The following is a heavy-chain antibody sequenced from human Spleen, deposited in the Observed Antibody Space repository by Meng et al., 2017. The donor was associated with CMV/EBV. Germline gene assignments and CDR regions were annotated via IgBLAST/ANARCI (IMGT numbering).Heavy chain of an antibody. V-gene: IGHV1-69-2*01. CDR3: AAEIRGPGHDY. J-gene: IGHJ4*02. CDR1: GYTFTDYY. CDR2: VDPGHGEI. Sequence: SCEVSGYTFTDYYMHWVQQVPGKGLDWMGLVDPGHGEIVYAEKFKGRVNITADTSTDTSYLVLTSLRSDDTAVYYCAAEIRGPGHDYWGQGTLVTVSS. D-gene: IGHD1-14*01.